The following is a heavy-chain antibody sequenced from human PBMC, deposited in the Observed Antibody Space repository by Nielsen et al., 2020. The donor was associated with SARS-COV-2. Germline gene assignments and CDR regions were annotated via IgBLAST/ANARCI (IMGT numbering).Heavy chain of an antibody. CDR1: GFIFGAYG. CDR2: IWYDGGKK. Sequence: GGSLRLSSAASGFIFGAYGMHWVRQAPGKGLEWVAAIWYDGGKKYYADSVKGRFTISRDNSNNMLYLQMNSLRADDTAVYYCARGGSYDFWGGADYWGQGTLVTVSS. J-gene: IGHJ4*02. V-gene: IGHV3-33*01. D-gene: IGHD3-3*01. CDR3: ARGGSYDFWGGADY.